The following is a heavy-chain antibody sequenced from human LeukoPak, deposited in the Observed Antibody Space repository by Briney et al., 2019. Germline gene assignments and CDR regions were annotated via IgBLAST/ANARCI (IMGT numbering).Heavy chain of an antibody. Sequence: GGSLRLSCAASGFTFDDYGMSWVRQAPGKGLEWVSGINWNGGSTGYADSVKGRFTISRDNAKNSLYLQMNSLRAEDTAVYYCARYRFVVGATDSFDMWGQGTTVTVSS. CDR1: GFTFDDYG. CDR3: ARYRFVVGATDSFDM. V-gene: IGHV3-20*04. CDR2: INWNGGST. D-gene: IGHD1-26*01. J-gene: IGHJ3*02.